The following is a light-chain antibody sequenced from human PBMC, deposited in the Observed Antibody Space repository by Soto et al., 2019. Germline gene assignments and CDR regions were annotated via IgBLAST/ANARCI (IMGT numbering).Light chain of an antibody. CDR2: GAS. J-gene: IGKJ1*01. Sequence: EIVLTQSPGTLSLSPGERVTLSCRASQSVNNNFLAWYQQKPGQAPRLLIYGASSRATGMPDRFSGSGSGTDFTLIISRLEPEHFAVYYCQQYVSAPWTFGQGTKVEIK. CDR1: QSVNNNF. CDR3: QQYVSAPWT. V-gene: IGKV3-20*01.